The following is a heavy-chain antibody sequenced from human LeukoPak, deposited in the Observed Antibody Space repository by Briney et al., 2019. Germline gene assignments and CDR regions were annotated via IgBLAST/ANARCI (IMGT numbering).Heavy chain of an antibody. Sequence: GGSLRLSCAASGFTFSSHYMTWVRQAPGKGLELVANIKQDSSDKFYVDSVRGQFTISRDNARNSLYLHMNSLTAEDTAVYYCARESNSGGDAFDIWGQGTMVTVSS. CDR2: IKQDSSDK. V-gene: IGHV3-7*01. CDR1: GFTFSSHY. J-gene: IGHJ3*02. D-gene: IGHD1-26*01. CDR3: ARESNSGGDAFDI.